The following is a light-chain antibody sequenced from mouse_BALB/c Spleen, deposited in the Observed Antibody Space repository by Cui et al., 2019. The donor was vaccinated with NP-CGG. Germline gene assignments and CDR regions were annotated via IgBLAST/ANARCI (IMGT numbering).Light chain of an antibody. CDR1: TGAVTTNNF. CDR3: ALWYSNHWV. CDR2: GTN. Sequence: QAFVTQESAPTTSPGETVTLTCRSSTGAVTTNNFANWVQEKPDHLFTGLIGGTNNRAPGVPARFSGSLIGDKAALTITGAQTEDEAIYFCALWYSNHWVFGGGTKLTVL. J-gene: IGLJ1*01. V-gene: IGLV1*01.